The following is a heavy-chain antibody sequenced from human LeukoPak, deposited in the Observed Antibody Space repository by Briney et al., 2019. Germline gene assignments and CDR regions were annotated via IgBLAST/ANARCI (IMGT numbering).Heavy chain of an antibody. J-gene: IGHJ4*02. CDR2: ISYDGSNK. D-gene: IGHD6-13*01. CDR3: ARKGGIAAAGYFDY. Sequence: GGSLRLSCAASGFTFSSYAMHWVRQAPGKGLEWVAVISYDGSNKYYADSVKGRFTISRDNSKNTLYLQMNSLRAEDTAVYYCARKGGIAAAGYFDYWGQGTLVTVSS. CDR1: GFTFSSYA. V-gene: IGHV3-30-3*01.